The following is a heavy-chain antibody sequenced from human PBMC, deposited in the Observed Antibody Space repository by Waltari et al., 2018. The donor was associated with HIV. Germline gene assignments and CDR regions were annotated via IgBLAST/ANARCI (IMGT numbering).Heavy chain of an antibody. Sequence: QVQLAQSGAEATKPGASVKVSCTASGYSFIGNDINWVRQAPGQGLEWMGWLRPRTGKTGYAQTFQGRITMTRDASTSTAYLEVRRLKQEDTAVYYCARRPYASGSHYPHYYYGLDVWGQGTTVIVSS. CDR2: LRPRTGKT. D-gene: IGHD3-10*01. CDR3: ARRPYASGSHYPHYYYGLDV. V-gene: IGHV1-8*02. J-gene: IGHJ6*02. CDR1: GYSFIGND.